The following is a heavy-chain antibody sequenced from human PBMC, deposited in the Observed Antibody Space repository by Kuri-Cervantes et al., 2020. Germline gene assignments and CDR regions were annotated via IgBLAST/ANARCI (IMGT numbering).Heavy chain of an antibody. CDR3: AKDQVRQQLDSYGMDV. CDR1: GFTFSSYA. D-gene: IGHD6-13*01. CDR2: ISYDGSNK. V-gene: IGHV3-30-3*01. J-gene: IGHJ6*02. Sequence: GESLKISCAASGFTFSSYAMHWVRQAPGKGLEWVAVISYDGSNKYYAGSVKGRFTISRDNSKNTLYLQMNSLRAEDTAVYYCAKDQVRQQLDSYGMDVWGQGTTVTVSS.